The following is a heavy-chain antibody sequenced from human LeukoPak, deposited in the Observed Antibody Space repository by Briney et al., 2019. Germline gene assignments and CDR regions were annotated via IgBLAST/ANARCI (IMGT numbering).Heavy chain of an antibody. V-gene: IGHV4-4*07. CDR1: GGSISSYY. CDR2: IYTSGST. D-gene: IGHD3-22*01. J-gene: IGHJ3*02. CDR3: ARDANYYDSSGYYEGDAFDI. Sequence: SETLSLTCTVSGGSISSYYWSWIRQPAGKGLEWIGRIYTSGSTNYNPSLKSRVTMSVDTSKNQFSLKLSSVTAADTAVYYCARDANYYDSSGYYEGDAFDIWGQGTMVTVSS.